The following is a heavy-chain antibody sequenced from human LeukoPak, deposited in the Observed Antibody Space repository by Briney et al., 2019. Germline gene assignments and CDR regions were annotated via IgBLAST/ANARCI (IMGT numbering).Heavy chain of an antibody. CDR3: ARDFKNYDFWSGYGGWFDP. CDR2: INPSGGSK. CDR1: GYTFTSYY. Sequence: ASVMVSCRASGYTFTSYYMHWVRQAPGQGLEWMGIINPSGGSKTYAQKFQGRVTITRDTSTSTVYMVLSSLISEATAVYYCARDFKNYDFWSGYGGWFDPWGQGTLVTVSS. V-gene: IGHV1-46*01. J-gene: IGHJ5*02. D-gene: IGHD3-3*01.